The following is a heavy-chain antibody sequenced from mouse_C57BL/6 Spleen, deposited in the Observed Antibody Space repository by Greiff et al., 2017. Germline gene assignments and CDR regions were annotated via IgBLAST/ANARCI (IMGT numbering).Heavy chain of an antibody. Sequence: QVQLQQSGAELARPGASVKLSCKASGYTFTSYGISWVQQRTGPGLEWLGELYPRSGNTSYNEKFKGKATLTADKSSSTAYMELRSLTSEDSAVYFWASGGEDDVLYYFDYWGQGTTRTVSS. D-gene: IGHD1-1*02. J-gene: IGHJ2*01. CDR1: GYTFTSYG. CDR3: ASGGEDDVLYYFDY. V-gene: IGHV1-81*01. CDR2: LYPRSGNT.